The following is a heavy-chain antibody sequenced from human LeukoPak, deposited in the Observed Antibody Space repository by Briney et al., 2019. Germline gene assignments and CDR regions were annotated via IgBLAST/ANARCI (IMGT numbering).Heavy chain of an antibody. CDR3: ASNRVGQLVRTGGY. J-gene: IGHJ4*02. V-gene: IGHV3-23*01. Sequence: GGPLSPPCAASGFTFSSYAMSGVGQAPGKGRGWVSAIVGSGGSTYSAASAKGRFTTSRDNSTKTVYLQMNSLGAEDTAVYYCASNRVGQLVRTGGYWGQGTLVTVSS. D-gene: IGHD6-6*01. CDR2: IVGSGGST. CDR1: GFTFSSYA.